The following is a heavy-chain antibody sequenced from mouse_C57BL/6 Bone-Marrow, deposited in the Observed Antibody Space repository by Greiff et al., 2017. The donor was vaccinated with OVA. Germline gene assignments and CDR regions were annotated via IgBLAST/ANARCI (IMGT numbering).Heavy chain of an antibody. CDR2: IDPETGGT. J-gene: IGHJ4*01. CDR3: TRGYSNYYAMDY. Sequence: QVQLQQSGAELVRPGASVTLSCKASGYTFTDYEMHWVKQTPVHGLEWIGAIDPETGGTAYNQKFKGKAILTADQSSSTAYMVLRSLTSEDSAVYYCTRGYSNYYAMDYWGQGTSVTVSS. CDR1: GYTFTDYE. D-gene: IGHD2-5*01. V-gene: IGHV1-15*01.